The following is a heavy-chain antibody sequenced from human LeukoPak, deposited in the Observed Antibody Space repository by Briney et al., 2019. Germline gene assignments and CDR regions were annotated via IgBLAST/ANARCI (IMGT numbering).Heavy chain of an antibody. CDR3: TRDGYYDSSGYYWYYFDY. Sequence: VKVSCKASGGTFSSYAISWVRQAPGQGLEWMGGIIPIFGTANYAQKFQGRVTITADESTSTAYMELSSLRSEDTAVYYCTRDGYYDSSGYYWYYFDYWGQGTLVTVSP. V-gene: IGHV1-69*13. CDR2: IIPIFGTA. J-gene: IGHJ4*02. D-gene: IGHD3-22*01. CDR1: GGTFSSYA.